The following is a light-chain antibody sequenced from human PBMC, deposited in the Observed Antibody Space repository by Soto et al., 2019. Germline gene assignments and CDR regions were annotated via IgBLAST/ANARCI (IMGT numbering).Light chain of an antibody. Sequence: DIQMTQSPSSLSASVGDSVTITCRASQSIASYVNWYQQKPGKAQKLLILGAVILQSGVQPRFSGSGSGTDFTLTIRSLQPEDFATYYCKQSYSTPRTFGQGTKVDIK. CDR3: KQSYSTPRT. V-gene: IGKV1-39*01. CDR2: GAV. J-gene: IGKJ1*01. CDR1: QSIASY.